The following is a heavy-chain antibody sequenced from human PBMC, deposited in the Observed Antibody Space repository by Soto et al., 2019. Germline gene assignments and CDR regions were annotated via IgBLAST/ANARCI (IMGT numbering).Heavy chain of an antibody. Sequence: EVQLLESGGGLVQPGGSLRLSCAASGFTFSSYAMSWVRQAPGKGLEWVSAISGSGGSTYYEDSVKGRFTMSRDNSKNTLYLQMNSLRAEDTAVYYCAKAGYDSSGYYYPSWYFDLWGRGTLVTVSS. J-gene: IGHJ2*01. CDR3: AKAGYDSSGYYYPSWYFDL. CDR1: GFTFSSYA. D-gene: IGHD3-22*01. CDR2: ISGSGGST. V-gene: IGHV3-23*01.